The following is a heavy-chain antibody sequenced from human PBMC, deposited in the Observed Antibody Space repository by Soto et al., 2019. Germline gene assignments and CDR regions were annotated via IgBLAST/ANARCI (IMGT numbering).Heavy chain of an antibody. J-gene: IGHJ4*02. CDR1: GFTFSTYG. V-gene: IGHV3-21*01. D-gene: IGHD6-13*01. CDR2: ISSSSSYI. CDR3: ARDKRGQAAAVLDY. Sequence: VQLVESGGGVVQPGRSLRLSCAASGFTFSTYGMHWVRQAPGKGLEWVPSISSSSSYIYYADSVKGRFTISRDNAKNSLYLQMNSLRAEDTAVYYCARDKRGQAAAVLDYWGQGTLVTVSS.